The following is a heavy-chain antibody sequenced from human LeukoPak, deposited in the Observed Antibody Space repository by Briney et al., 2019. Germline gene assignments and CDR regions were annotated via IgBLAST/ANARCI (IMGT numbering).Heavy chain of an antibody. D-gene: IGHD2-2*01. J-gene: IGHJ4*02. V-gene: IGHV3-64*04. CDR3: AKLGSSSSD. Sequence: PGGSLRLSCSASGFTFSNYAMHWVRQAPGKGLEYVSDISSNGGITYYADSVKGRFTVSRDNSKNMLYLQMNSLRAEDTAVYYCAKLGSSSSDWGQGTLVTVSS. CDR2: ISSNGGIT. CDR1: GFTFSNYA.